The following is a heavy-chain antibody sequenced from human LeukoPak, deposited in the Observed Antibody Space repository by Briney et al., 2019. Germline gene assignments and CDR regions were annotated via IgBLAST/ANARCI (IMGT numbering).Heavy chain of an antibody. Sequence: GGSLRLSCAASGFSFSTYWMSWVRQAPGKGLEWVANIKQDGSKKYYVDSVKGRFTMSRDNAKNSLYPKMSILRAEDTAVYYCARGYCSGGVCYSIYFDYWGQGTLVTVSS. D-gene: IGHD2-15*01. CDR2: IKQDGSKK. CDR1: GFSFSTYW. J-gene: IGHJ4*02. V-gene: IGHV3-7*01. CDR3: ARGYCSGGVCYSIYFDY.